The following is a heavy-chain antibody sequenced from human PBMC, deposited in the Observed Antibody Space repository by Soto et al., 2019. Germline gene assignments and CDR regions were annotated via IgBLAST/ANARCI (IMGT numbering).Heavy chain of an antibody. J-gene: IGHJ6*02. CDR1: GYTFTGYY. CDR3: AREYNWNDVRFGMDV. D-gene: IGHD1-20*01. CDR2: INPNCDST. Sequence: AASVKVSCKASGYTFTGYYMHWVRQAPGQGLEWMGGINPNCDSTNYAQKFQGWVTITRDKSTSTAYMELSSLRSEDTAIYFCAREYNWNDVRFGMDVWGQGTTVTVSS. V-gene: IGHV1-2*04.